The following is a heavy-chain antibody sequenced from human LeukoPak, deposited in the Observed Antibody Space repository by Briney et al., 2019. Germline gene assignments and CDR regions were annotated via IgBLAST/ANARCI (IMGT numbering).Heavy chain of an antibody. Sequence: GGSLRLSCAASGFTFSSYGMHWVRQAPGKGLEWVAVIWYDGSSKYYADSVKGRVTISRDNSKNTLYLQMSSLRAEDTAVHYCAKDTGYYYYYMDVWGKGTTVTVSS. D-gene: IGHD4-11*01. CDR2: IWYDGSSK. V-gene: IGHV3-33*06. CDR3: AKDTGYYYYYMDV. J-gene: IGHJ6*03. CDR1: GFTFSSYG.